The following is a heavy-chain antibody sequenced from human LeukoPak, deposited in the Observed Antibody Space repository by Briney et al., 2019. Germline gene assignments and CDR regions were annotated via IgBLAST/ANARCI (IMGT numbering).Heavy chain of an antibody. CDR2: INPSGGST. CDR1: GYTFTGYY. D-gene: IGHD6-6*01. V-gene: IGHV1-46*01. J-gene: IGHJ6*03. Sequence: EASVKVSCEASGYTFTGYYMHWVRQAPGQGLEWMGWINPSGGSTSYAQKFQGRVTMTRDTSTSTVYMELSSLRSEDTAVYYCASSSSPYYMDVWGKGTTVTVSS. CDR3: ASSSSPYYMDV.